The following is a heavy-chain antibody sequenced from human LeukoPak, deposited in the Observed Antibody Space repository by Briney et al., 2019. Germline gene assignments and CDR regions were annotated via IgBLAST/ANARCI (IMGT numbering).Heavy chain of an antibody. D-gene: IGHD6-19*01. Sequence: SQTLSLTCAVSGGSISSGGYSWSWIRQPPGKGLEWIGYIYHSGSTYYNPSLKSRVTISVDRSKNQFSLKLSSVTAADTAVYYCARGPFLSSGWYPRYYYGMDVWGQGTTVTVSS. V-gene: IGHV4-30-2*01. CDR3: ARGPFLSSGWYPRYYYGMDV. CDR2: IYHSGST. CDR1: GGSISSGGYS. J-gene: IGHJ6*02.